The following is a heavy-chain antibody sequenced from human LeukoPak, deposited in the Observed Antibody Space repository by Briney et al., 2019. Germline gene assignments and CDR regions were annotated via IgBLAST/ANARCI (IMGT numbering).Heavy chain of an antibody. D-gene: IGHD6-19*01. CDR3: ARDIAVTGTGYYYGMDV. J-gene: IGHJ6*02. CDR2: IYTNDGSR. Sequence: ASVKVSCKASGYTLTRYYIHWVRQAPGQGLEWRGIIYTNDGSRSYAQKFQGRVTMTRDTSTSIVYMELSSLRSEDTGLYYCARDIAVTGTGYYYGMDVWGQGTTVTVSS. V-gene: IGHV1-46*01. CDR1: GYTLTRYY.